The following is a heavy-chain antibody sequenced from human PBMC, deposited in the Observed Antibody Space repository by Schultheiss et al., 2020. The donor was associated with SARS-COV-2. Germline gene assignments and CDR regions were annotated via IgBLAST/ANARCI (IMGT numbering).Heavy chain of an antibody. V-gene: IGHV4-34*01. CDR2: INHSGTT. J-gene: IGHJ4*02. Sequence: SETLSLTCAVYGGSFSGYYWSWIRQPPGKGLEWIGEINHSGTTNYNPSLKSRVTMSVDTSKNQISLSLSSVTAADTAVYYCARVLGSYYAGTLDYWGQGTLVTVSS. D-gene: IGHD1-26*01. CDR1: GGSFSGYY. CDR3: ARVLGSYYAGTLDY.